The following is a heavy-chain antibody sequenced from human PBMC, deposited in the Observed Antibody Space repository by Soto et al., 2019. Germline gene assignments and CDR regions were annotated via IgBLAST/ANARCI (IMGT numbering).Heavy chain of an antibody. J-gene: IGHJ5*02. CDR3: ARCSLVVVPAPGFDP. CDR1: GGSISSGGYY. V-gene: IGHV4-31*03. Sequence: PSETLSLTCTVSGGSISSGGYYWSWIRQHPGKGLEWIGYIYYSGTTYYNPSLKSRVTISVDTSKNQFSLKLSSVSAADTAQYYCARCSLVVVPAPGFDPWGRGTRVTVSS. D-gene: IGHD2-2*01. CDR2: IYYSGTT.